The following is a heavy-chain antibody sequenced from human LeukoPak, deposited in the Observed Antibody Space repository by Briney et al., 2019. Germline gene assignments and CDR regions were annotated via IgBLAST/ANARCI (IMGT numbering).Heavy chain of an antibody. J-gene: IGHJ4*02. CDR1: GYTFTSYY. Sequence: ASVKVSCNASGYTFTSYYMHWVRQAPGQGLEWMGIINPSGGSTSYAQKFQGRVTMARDTSTSTVYMELSSLRSEDTAVYYCARDLRSRGYSYGTLTYWGQGTLVTVSS. CDR3: ARDLRSRGYSYGTLTY. D-gene: IGHD5-18*01. V-gene: IGHV1-46*01. CDR2: INPSGGST.